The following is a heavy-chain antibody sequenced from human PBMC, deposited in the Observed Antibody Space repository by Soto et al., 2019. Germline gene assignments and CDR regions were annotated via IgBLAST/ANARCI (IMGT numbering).Heavy chain of an antibody. V-gene: IGHV4-31*03. CDR3: ARATQDTIRRAIFGVVIDGSQNWFDP. D-gene: IGHD3-3*01. CDR2: IYYSGST. Sequence: SETLSLTCTVSGGSISSGGYHWSWIRQHPGKGLEWIGYIYYSGSTYYNPSLKSRVTISVDTSKNQFSLKLSSVTAADTAVYYCARATQDTIRRAIFGVVIDGSQNWFDPWGQGTLVTVSS. CDR1: GGSISSGGYH. J-gene: IGHJ5*02.